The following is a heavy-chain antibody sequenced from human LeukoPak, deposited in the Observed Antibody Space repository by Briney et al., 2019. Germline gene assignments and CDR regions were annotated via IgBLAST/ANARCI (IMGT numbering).Heavy chain of an antibody. Sequence: PGRSLRLSCAASGFTFSSYGMHWVRQAPGKGLEWVAVISYDGSDKYYADSVKGRFTISRDKSKKTPYLQMNSLRAEDTAVYYCAKGGGYYDSSGYPAYWYFDLWGRGTLVTVSS. V-gene: IGHV3-30*18. CDR3: AKGGGYYDSSGYPAYWYFDL. D-gene: IGHD3-22*01. CDR2: ISYDGSDK. J-gene: IGHJ2*01. CDR1: GFTFSSYG.